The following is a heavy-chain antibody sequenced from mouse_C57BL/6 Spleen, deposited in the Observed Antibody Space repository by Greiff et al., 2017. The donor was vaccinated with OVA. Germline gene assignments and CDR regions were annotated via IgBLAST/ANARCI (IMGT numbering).Heavy chain of an antibody. D-gene: IGHD2-4*01. CDR3: ARQDYDGDGYYYAMDY. Sequence: EVKLVESGGGLVKPGGSLKLSCAASGFTFSSYTMSWVRQTPEKRLEWVATISSGGGNTYYPDSVKGRFTISRDNAKNTLYLQMSSLRSEDTALYYCARQDYDGDGYYYAMDYWGQGTSVTVSS. V-gene: IGHV5-9*01. CDR2: ISSGGGNT. J-gene: IGHJ4*01. CDR1: GFTFSSYT.